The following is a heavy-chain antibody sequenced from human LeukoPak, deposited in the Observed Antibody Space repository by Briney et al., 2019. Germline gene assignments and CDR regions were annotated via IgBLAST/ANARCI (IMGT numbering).Heavy chain of an antibody. CDR1: GGSFSGYY. CDR2: INHSGST. D-gene: IGHD3-9*01. CDR3: ARLGQLRYFDWLLSGYYFDY. J-gene: IGHJ4*02. Sequence: SETLSLTCAVYGGSFSGYYWSWIRQPPGKGLEWIGEINHSGSTNYNPSLKSRVTISVDTSKNQFSLKLSSVTAADTAVYYCARLGQLRYFDWLLSGYYFDYWGQGTLVTVSS. V-gene: IGHV4-34*01.